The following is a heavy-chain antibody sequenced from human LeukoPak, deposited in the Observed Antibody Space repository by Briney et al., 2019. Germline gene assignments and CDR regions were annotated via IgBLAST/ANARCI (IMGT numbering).Heavy chain of an antibody. CDR1: GGSISSSSYY. CDR2: IYYRGST. J-gene: IGHJ4*02. Sequence: KPSETLSLTCTVSGGSISSSSYYWGWIRQPPGKGLEWIGSIYYRGSTYYNPSLKSRLTISVDTSKNQFSLKLSSVTAADTAVYYCARTSGYSSGTGYLDYWGQGTLVTVSS. CDR3: ARTSGYSSGTGYLDY. V-gene: IGHV4-39*01. D-gene: IGHD5-18*01.